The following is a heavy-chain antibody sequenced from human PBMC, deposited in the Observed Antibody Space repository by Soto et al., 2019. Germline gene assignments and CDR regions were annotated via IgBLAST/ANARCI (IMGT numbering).Heavy chain of an antibody. CDR1: GGTFSSYA. CDR2: IIPIFGTA. CDR3: ARLYCSNTSCHDYYYYGMDV. J-gene: IGHJ6*02. V-gene: IGHV1-69*13. D-gene: IGHD2-2*01. Sequence: ASVKVSCKASGGTFSSYAISWVRQAPGQGLEWMGGIIPIFGTANYAQKFQGRVTITADESTSTAYMELSSLRSEDTAVYYCARLYCSNTSCHDYYYYGMDVWGQGTTVTVSS.